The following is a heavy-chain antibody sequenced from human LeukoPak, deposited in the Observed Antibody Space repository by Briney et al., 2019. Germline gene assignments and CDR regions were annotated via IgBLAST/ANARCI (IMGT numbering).Heavy chain of an antibody. CDR2: MNPNSGNT. CDR1: GYTFTSYD. J-gene: IGHJ6*02. V-gene: IGHV1-8*01. D-gene: IGHD3-10*01. Sequence: ASVKVSCKASGYTFTSYDINWVRQATGQGLAWMGWMNPNSGNTGYAQKFQGRVAMTRNTSISTAYMELSSLRSEDTAVYYCARGRRITIVRGVNYYYYYGMDVWGQGTTVTVSS. CDR3: ARGRRITIVRGVNYYYYYGMDV.